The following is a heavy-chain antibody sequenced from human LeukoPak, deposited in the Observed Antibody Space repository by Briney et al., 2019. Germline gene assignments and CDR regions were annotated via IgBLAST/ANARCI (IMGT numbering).Heavy chain of an antibody. CDR2: MNPNSGNT. D-gene: IGHD4-17*01. CDR1: GYTFTSYD. V-gene: IGHV1-8*03. CDR3: ARLYGDYGYYYYYMDV. J-gene: IGHJ6*03. Sequence: ASVKVSCKASGYTFTSYDINWVRQATGQGLEWMGWMNPNSGNTGYAQKFQGRVTITRNTSISTAYMELSSLGSEDTAVYYCARLYGDYGYYYYYMDVWGKGTTVTVSS.